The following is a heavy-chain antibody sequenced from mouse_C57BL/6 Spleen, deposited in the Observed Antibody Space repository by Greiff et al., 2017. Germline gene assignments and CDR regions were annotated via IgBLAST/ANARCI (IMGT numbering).Heavy chain of an antibody. CDR1: GYAFSSSW. V-gene: IGHV1-82*01. CDR2: IYPGDGDT. Sequence: QVHVKQSGPELVKPGASVKISCTASGYAFSSSWMNWVRQRPGKGLEWIGRIYPGDGDTNYNGKFKGKATLTADKSSSTAYMQLSSLTSEDSAVYFCARNGYSWFAYWGQGTLVTVSA. J-gene: IGHJ3*01. D-gene: IGHD2-3*01. CDR3: ARNGYSWFAY.